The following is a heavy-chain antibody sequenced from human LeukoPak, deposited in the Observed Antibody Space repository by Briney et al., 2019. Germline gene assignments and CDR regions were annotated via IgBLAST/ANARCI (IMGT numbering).Heavy chain of an antibody. Sequence: GGSLRLSCAASGFTFSSYGMHWVRQAPGKGLEWVAVISYDGSNRYYADSVKGRFTISRDNSKNTLYLQMNSLRAEDAAVYYCAKDADDYGDLYYFDYWGQGTLVTVSS. J-gene: IGHJ4*02. CDR2: ISYDGSNR. V-gene: IGHV3-30*18. CDR1: GFTFSSYG. CDR3: AKDADDYGDLYYFDY. D-gene: IGHD4-17*01.